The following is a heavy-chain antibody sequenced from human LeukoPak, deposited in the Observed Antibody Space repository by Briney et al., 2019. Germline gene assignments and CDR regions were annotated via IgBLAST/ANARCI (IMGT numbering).Heavy chain of an antibody. Sequence: SETLSLTCAVSGYSISSGYYWGWIRQPPGKGLEWIGSIYHSGSIYYNPSLKSRVTISVDTSKNQFSLKLSSVTAADTAVYYCARDGEYQLLSSYYYYGMDVWGKGTTVTVSS. CDR1: GYSISSGYY. D-gene: IGHD2-2*01. J-gene: IGHJ6*04. CDR2: IYHSGSI. V-gene: IGHV4-38-2*02. CDR3: ARDGEYQLLSSYYYYGMDV.